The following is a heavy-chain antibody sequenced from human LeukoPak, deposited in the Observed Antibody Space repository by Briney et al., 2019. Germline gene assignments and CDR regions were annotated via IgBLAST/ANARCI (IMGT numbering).Heavy chain of an antibody. V-gene: IGHV3-48*04. Sequence: GGSLRLSCAASGFTFSRYSMNWVRQAPGKGLVWVSYISSSSSTIYYADSVKGRFTISRDNAKNSLYLQMNSLRAEDTAVYYCARDLQYYYDSSGYSRTKAIDYWGQGTLVTVSS. D-gene: IGHD3-22*01. CDR3: ARDLQYYYDSSGYSRTKAIDY. CDR2: ISSSSSTI. J-gene: IGHJ4*02. CDR1: GFTFSRYS.